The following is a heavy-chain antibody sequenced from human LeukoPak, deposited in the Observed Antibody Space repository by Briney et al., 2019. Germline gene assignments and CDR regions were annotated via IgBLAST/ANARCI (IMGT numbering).Heavy chain of an antibody. CDR2: INHYSGGT. CDR1: GYSFNRYY. V-gene: IGHV1-2*02. CDR3: ARSHPGY. J-gene: IGHJ4*02. Sequence: ASVEVSCKASGYSFNRYYIHWVRQAPGPGLEGVGGINHYSGGTNHVLQFQGRVTMTRDTPISTAYVELSSLRSGDTDVYYCARSHPGYWGQGTLVTVSS.